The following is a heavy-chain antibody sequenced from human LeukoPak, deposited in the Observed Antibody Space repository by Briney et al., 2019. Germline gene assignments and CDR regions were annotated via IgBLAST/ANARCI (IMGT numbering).Heavy chain of an antibody. J-gene: IGHJ6*02. CDR1: GYTLTELS. CDR2: FDPEDGET. D-gene: IGHD2-15*01. Sequence: ASVKVSCKVSGYTLTELSMHWVRQAPGKGLEWMGGFDPEDGETIYAQKFQGRVTMTEDTSTDTAYMELSSLRSEDTAVYYCARDSGAVAATNYYYGMDVWGQGTTVTVSS. CDR3: ARDSGAVAATNYYYGMDV. V-gene: IGHV1-24*01.